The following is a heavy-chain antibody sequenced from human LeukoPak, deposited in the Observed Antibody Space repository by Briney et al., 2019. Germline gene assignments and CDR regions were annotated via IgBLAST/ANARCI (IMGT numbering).Heavy chain of an antibody. J-gene: IGHJ4*02. CDR1: GGTFSTHS. V-gene: IGHV1-69*06. Sequence: ASVKVSCKASGGTFSTHSISWVRQAPGQGLERMAGIIPIFGTANYAQKFQGRVTITADKSTSTAYMELSSLRSEDTAVYYCARTRGGGYVLDYWGQGTLVTVSS. D-gene: IGHD5-12*01. CDR3: ARTRGGGYVLDY. CDR2: IIPIFGTA.